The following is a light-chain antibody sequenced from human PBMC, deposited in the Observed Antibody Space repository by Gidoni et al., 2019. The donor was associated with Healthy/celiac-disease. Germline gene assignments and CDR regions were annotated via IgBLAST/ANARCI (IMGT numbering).Light chain of an antibody. J-gene: IGKJ3*01. CDR3: QQYYSTPFT. Sequence: DIVMTQSPDSLAVSLGERATINCKSSQSGLYSSNNKNYFAWYQQKPGQPPKLLIYWASTRESGVPYRFIGSGSGTDFTLTISSLQAEDVAVYYCQQYYSTPFTFGPGTKVDIK. CDR2: WAS. V-gene: IGKV4-1*01. CDR1: QSGLYSSNNKNY.